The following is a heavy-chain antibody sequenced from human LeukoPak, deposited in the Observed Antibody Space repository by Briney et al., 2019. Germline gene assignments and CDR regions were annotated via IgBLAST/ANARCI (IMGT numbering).Heavy chain of an antibody. CDR3: ARDGPSPQLLWFGDGRVNWFDP. J-gene: IGHJ5*02. D-gene: IGHD3-10*01. CDR1: GGSISSSSYY. CDR2: IYYSGST. V-gene: IGHV4-39*07. Sequence: PSETLSLTCTVSGGSISSSSYYWGWIRQPPGKGLEWIGSIYYSGSTYYNPSLKSRVTISVDTSKNQFSLKLSSVTAADTAVYYCARDGPSPQLLWFGDGRVNWFDPWGQGTLVTVSS.